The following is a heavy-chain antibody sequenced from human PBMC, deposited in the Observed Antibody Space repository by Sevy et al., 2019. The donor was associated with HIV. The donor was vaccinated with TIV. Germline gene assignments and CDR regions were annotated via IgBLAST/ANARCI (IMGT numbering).Heavy chain of an antibody. CDR3: ARQSPRSVHVRTWYFET. CDR2: IYISDSDT. CDR1: GYTFTNSW. Sequence: GESLKISCRISGYTFTNSWIGWVRQVPGKGLEWMGIIYISDSDTRYSPSFQGHVTMSADKSINTAYLQWSGLKASDTGIYFCARQSPRSVHVRTWYFETWGQGTLVTVSS. V-gene: IGHV5-51*01. D-gene: IGHD3-9*01. J-gene: IGHJ5*02.